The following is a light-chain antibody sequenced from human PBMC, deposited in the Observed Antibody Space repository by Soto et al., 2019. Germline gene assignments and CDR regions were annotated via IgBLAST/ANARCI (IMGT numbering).Light chain of an antibody. CDR2: DAS. CDR3: RHRSNWPRT. J-gene: IGKJ2*01. V-gene: IGKV3-11*01. CDR1: QSVSTY. Sequence: EIVLTQSPATLSLSPGERATLSCRASQSVSTYLAWYQQKPGQAPRLLIYDASNRATGIPARFSGSGSGTDFTLTISSLEPEDFAVYCCRHRSNWPRTFGQGTKLEIK.